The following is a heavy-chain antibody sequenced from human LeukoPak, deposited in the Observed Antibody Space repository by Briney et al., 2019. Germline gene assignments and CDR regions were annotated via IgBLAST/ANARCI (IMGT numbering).Heavy chain of an antibody. D-gene: IGHD1-26*01. J-gene: IGHJ4*02. Sequence: GGTLRLSCAASGFTFSSYGMSWVRQAPGKGLEWVSGISSIDGSTYYADSVKGRFTVSRDNSKNTLYLRMNSLRAEDTAVYYCAKVASGSYYNWPFDYWGQGTLVTVSS. CDR2: ISSIDGST. CDR1: GFTFSSYG. CDR3: AKVASGSYYNWPFDY. V-gene: IGHV3-23*01.